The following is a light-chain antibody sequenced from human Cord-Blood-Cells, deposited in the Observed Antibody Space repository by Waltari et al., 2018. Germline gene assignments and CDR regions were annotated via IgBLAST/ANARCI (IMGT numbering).Light chain of an antibody. Sequence: SYVLTQPPSVSVAPGKTASITCGGNNIGSKSVHWYPQKPGQAPLLFIYYDSDRPSGIPAQFTGSNSGNTATLTNSRVEAGDDTVYYCQVWDSSSDHYVFGTGTKVTVL. CDR1: NIGSKS. V-gene: IGLV3-21*04. J-gene: IGLJ1*01. CDR2: YDS. CDR3: QVWDSSSDHYV.